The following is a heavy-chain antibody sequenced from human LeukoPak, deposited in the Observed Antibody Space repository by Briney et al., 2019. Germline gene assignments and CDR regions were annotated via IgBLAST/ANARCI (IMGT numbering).Heavy chain of an antibody. CDR2: ISYSSSDI. V-gene: IGHV3-48*02. D-gene: IGHD6-19*01. CDR1: GFTFRSYG. CDR3: ARDFSGWYKGAFDI. Sequence: PGGSLRLSCVASGFTFRSYGMNWVRQAPGKGLEWISYISYSSSDIYYADSVKGRFTISRDTAENSVYLQMNSLRDEDTAVYYCARDFSGWYKGAFDIWGKGTMVTVSS. J-gene: IGHJ3*02.